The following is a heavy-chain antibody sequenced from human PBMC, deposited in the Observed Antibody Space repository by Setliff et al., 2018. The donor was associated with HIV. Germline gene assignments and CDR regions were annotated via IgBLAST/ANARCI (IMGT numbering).Heavy chain of an antibody. V-gene: IGHV3-48*03. Sequence: HPGGSLRLSCEGSGFTFSSYEMNWVRQAPGEGLEWLSYIGSAGDRTIYYADSVKGRFTISRDDSKNSLYLQMNSLRAEDTAVYYCARVLMGIAAADEKLDYWGQGTLVTVSS. J-gene: IGHJ4*02. CDR2: IGSAGDRTI. CDR3: ARVLMGIAAADEKLDY. D-gene: IGHD6-13*01. CDR1: GFTFSSYE.